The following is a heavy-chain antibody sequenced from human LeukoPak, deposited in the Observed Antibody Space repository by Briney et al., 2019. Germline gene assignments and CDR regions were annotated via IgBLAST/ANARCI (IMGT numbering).Heavy chain of an antibody. J-gene: IGHJ4*02. CDR1: GFTFSDYY. D-gene: IGHD4-17*01. V-gene: IGHV3-11*01. CDR2: ISSSGSTI. CDR3: ASMTTVTTPFDY. Sequence: GGSLRLSCAASGFTFSDYYMSWIRQAPGKGLEWVSYISSSGSTIYYADSVKGRFTISRDNAKNSLYLQMNSLRAEDTAVYYCASMTTVTTPFDYWGQGTLVTVSS.